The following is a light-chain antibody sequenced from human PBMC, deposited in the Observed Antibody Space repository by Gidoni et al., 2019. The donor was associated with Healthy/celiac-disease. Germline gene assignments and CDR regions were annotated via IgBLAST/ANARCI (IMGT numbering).Light chain of an antibody. CDR3: QQSYSFFT. J-gene: IGKJ3*01. V-gene: IGKV1-39*01. CDR2: AAS. Sequence: DIQMTQSPSSLSASVGDRVTITCRASQSISNYLNWYQQQPGKAPKLLIYAASSLQSGVPSRFSGSGAGTDFTLTISSLQPEDFATYYCQQSYSFFTFGPGTKVEIK. CDR1: QSISNY.